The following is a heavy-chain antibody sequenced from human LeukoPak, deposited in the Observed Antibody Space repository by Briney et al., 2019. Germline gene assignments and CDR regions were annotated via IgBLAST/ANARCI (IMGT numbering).Heavy chain of an antibody. D-gene: IGHD1-26*01. Sequence: GGSLRLSCAASGFTFRTSAMYWVRQAPGKGLEWVAVISYDENNDYYADSVKGRFTISRDNSKDTVDLQMNSLRLEDTAVYYCAKAREWELLAPFDYWGQGTLVTVSS. CDR3: AKAREWELLAPFDY. CDR1: GFTFRTSA. V-gene: IGHV3-30*04. J-gene: IGHJ4*02. CDR2: ISYDENND.